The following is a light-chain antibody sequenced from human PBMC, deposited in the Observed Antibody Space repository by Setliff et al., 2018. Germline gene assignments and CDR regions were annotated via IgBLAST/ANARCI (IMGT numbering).Light chain of an antibody. Sequence: QSALTQPASVSGSPGHSVIISCLGASHDIDVFDSVSWFQQHPGKVPKLIIFDVNNRPSGISDRFSGSKSGTTASLTISGLQSADVADYFCGSYTNTFGDVFGRGTKVTVL. CDR1: SHDIDVFDS. CDR3: GSYTNTFGDV. V-gene: IGLV2-14*03. J-gene: IGLJ1*01. CDR2: DVN.